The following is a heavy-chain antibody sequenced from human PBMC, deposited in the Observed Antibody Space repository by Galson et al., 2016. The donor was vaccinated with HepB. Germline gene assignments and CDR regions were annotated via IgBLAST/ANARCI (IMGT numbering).Heavy chain of an antibody. D-gene: IGHD3-16*01. CDR1: GVSISDDY. Sequence: SETLSLTCTVSGVSISDDYWSWIRQSPGKGLEWIGYVHYTGTTNCSPSLWSRVTISVDSPKNHFSLKLTSVTAADTAVYFCARGRFGGGILYHGLDVWGQGTAFTVSS. CDR3: ARGRFGGGILYHGLDV. J-gene: IGHJ6*02. CDR2: VHYTGTT. V-gene: IGHV4-59*01.